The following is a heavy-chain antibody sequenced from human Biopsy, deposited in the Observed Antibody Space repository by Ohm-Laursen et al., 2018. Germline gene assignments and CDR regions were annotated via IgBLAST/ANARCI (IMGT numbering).Heavy chain of an antibody. J-gene: IGHJ1*01. Sequence: GASVKVSCKASGYTFTGQYLQWGRQVPGQGLEWMGWINTHSGTKKFAQDFQGRVTMTRDTSITTACMELRRLRSDDTAVYYCAKGQDLRGGAEYFQHWGQGALVTVSS. CDR1: GYTFTGQY. V-gene: IGHV1-2*02. CDR3: AKGQDLRGGAEYFQH. D-gene: IGHD2-15*01. CDR2: INTHSGTK.